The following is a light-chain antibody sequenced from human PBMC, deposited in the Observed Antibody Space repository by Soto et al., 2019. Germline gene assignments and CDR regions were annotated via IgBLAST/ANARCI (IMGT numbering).Light chain of an antibody. Sequence: QSVLTQPPSASGTPGQRVTISCSGSSSNIGSNYVYWYQQLPGTAPKLLIYRNNQRPSGDPDRFSGSKSGTSASLAISGLRSEDEADYYCAAWDDSLTVVFGGGTQLTVL. J-gene: IGLJ2*01. CDR3: AAWDDSLTVV. V-gene: IGLV1-47*01. CDR2: RNN. CDR1: SSNIGSNY.